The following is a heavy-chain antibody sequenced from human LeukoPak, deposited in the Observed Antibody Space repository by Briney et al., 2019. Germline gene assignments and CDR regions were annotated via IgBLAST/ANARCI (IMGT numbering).Heavy chain of an antibody. J-gene: IGHJ4*02. CDR3: TRGASYISGWYPFDY. V-gene: IGHV6-1*01. D-gene: IGHD6-19*01. Sequence: SQTLSLTCAISGDSVSSNSAAWNWIKQSPSRGLEWLGRTHYRSKWYNDYAVSVKSRITINPDTSKNQISLQLNSVTPEDTAVYYCTRGASYISGWYPFDYWGQGTLVTVSS. CDR2: THYRSKWYN. CDR1: GDSVSSNSAA.